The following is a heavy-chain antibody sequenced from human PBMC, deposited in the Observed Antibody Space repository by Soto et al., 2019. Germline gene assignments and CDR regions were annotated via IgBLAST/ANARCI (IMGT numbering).Heavy chain of an antibody. D-gene: IGHD2-15*01. Sequence: PSETLSLTCTVSGGSISSYYWSWIRQPPGKGLEWIGYIYYSGSTNYNPSLKSRVTISIDTSKNQFSLKLSSVTAADTAVYYCARGGYCSGGSCYVGYWGQGTLVTVSS. CDR2: IYYSGST. CDR3: ARGGYCSGGSCYVGY. V-gene: IGHV4-59*12. CDR1: GGSISSYY. J-gene: IGHJ4*02.